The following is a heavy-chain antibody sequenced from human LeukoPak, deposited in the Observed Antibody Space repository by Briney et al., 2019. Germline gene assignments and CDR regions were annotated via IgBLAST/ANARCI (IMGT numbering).Heavy chain of an antibody. D-gene: IGHD1-1*01. CDR2: ISGSSGYI. CDR3: TTISD. V-gene: IGHV3-21*01. J-gene: IGHJ4*02. Sequence: GGSLRLSCAASGFTFSGYSMNWVRQAPGKGLEWVSSISGSSGYIYYADSVRGRFTVSKDNAKNSLYLQMNSLRAEDTAVYYCTTISDWGQGTLVTVSS. CDR1: GFTFSGYS.